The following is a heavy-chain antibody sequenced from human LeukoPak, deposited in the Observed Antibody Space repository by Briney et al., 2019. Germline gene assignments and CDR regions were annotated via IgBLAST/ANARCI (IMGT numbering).Heavy chain of an antibody. CDR1: GFTFSSYA. Sequence: GGSLRLSCAASGFTFSSYAMSWVRQAPGKGLEWVSAISGSGGSTYYADSVKGRFTISRDNAKNSLYLQMNSLRAEDTAVYYCARDLEIFCGGDCYLDYWGQGTLVTVSS. CDR2: ISGSGGST. J-gene: IGHJ4*02. V-gene: IGHV3-23*01. CDR3: ARDLEIFCGGDCYLDY. D-gene: IGHD2-21*02.